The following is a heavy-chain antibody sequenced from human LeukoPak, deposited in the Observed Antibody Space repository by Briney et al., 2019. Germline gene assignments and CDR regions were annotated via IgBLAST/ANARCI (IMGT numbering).Heavy chain of an antibody. V-gene: IGHV1-69*13. CDR3: ARSGAGDLRPYY. Sequence: SVKVSCKASGGTFSSYAISWVRQAPGQGLEWMGGIIPIFGTANYAQKFQGRVTITADESTSTAYMELSSLRSEDTAVYYCARSGAGDLRPYYWGQGTLVTVSS. CDR1: GGTFSSYA. CDR2: IIPIFGTA. D-gene: IGHD1-26*01. J-gene: IGHJ4*02.